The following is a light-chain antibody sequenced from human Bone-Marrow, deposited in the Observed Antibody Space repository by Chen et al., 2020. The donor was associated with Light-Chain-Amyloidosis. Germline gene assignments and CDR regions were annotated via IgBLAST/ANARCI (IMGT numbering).Light chain of an antibody. Sequence: SYELTQPPSVSVSPGQTARITCSGDDLPTKYAYLYQQKPGQAPVLVRHRDTERPSGISERFSGSSSGTTATLTISGVQAEDEAAYHCQSADSSGTYEVIFGGGTKLTVL. J-gene: IGLJ2*01. V-gene: IGLV3-25*03. CDR2: RDT. CDR1: DLPTKY. CDR3: QSADSSGTYEVI.